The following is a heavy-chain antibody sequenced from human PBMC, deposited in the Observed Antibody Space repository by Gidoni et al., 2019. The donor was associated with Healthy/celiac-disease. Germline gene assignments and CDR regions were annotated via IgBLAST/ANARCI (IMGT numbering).Heavy chain of an antibody. CDR1: GYSISSGYY. D-gene: IGHD2-2*02. J-gene: IGHJ6*02. CDR2: IYHSVST. CDR3: ARDGDIVVVPAATPKHYYYYYGMDV. V-gene: IGHV4-38-2*02. Sequence: QVQLQESGPGLVKPSETLSLTCTVSGYSISSGYYWGWIRQPPGKGLEWIGSIYHSVSTYYNPSLKSRVTISVDTSKNQFSLKLSSVTAADTAVYYCARDGDIVVVPAATPKHYYYYYGMDVWGQGTTVTVSS.